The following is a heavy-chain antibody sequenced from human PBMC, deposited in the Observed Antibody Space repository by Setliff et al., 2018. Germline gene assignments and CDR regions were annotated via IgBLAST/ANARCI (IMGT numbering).Heavy chain of an antibody. Sequence: GGSLRLSCAASGFTFTNYAMTWVRQAPGKGLQWVSAISGSGGSTYYADSVKGRFTISRDNSKSTLYLQMNSLRAEDTAVYFCVKGTAHESRDFDYWGQGTLVTVSS. J-gene: IGHJ4*02. CDR2: ISGSGGST. D-gene: IGHD5-18*01. CDR3: VKGTAHESRDFDY. CDR1: GFTFTNYA. V-gene: IGHV3-23*01.